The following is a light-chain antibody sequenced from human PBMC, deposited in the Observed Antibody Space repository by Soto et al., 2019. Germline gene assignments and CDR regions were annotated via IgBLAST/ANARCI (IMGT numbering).Light chain of an antibody. J-gene: IGLJ2*01. V-gene: IGLV2-14*01. CDR1: SSDVGGYNF. CDR3: SSFTTSSTLL. Sequence: QSALTQPASVSGSPGQSITISCTGTSSDVGGYNFVSWYQQHPGKAPTLMIYEVGSRPSGVSNRFSGSKSGNTASLTISGLQAEDEADYYCSSFTTSSTLLFGGGTKLTVL. CDR2: EVG.